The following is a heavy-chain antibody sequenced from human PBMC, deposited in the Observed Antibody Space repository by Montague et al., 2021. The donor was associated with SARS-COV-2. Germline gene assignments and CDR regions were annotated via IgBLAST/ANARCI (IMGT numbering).Heavy chain of an antibody. J-gene: IGHJ6*02. CDR3: ASVGKARHYYGSGSNYYGMDV. CDR2: INSDGSST. D-gene: IGHD3-10*01. V-gene: IGHV3-74*01. CDR1: GFTFSSYW. Sequence: SLRPSCAASGFTFSSYWMHWVRQAPGKGLVWVSRINSDGSSTSYADSVKGRFTISRDNAKNTLYLQMNSLRAEDTAVYYCASVGKARHYYGSGSNYYGMDVWGQGTTVTVSS.